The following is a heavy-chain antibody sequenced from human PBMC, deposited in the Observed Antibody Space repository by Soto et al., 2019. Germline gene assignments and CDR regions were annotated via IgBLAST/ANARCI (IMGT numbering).Heavy chain of an antibody. CDR3: AREYTAWPLAYGLDV. CDR2: ISSRSDI. V-gene: IGHV3-21*01. Sequence: GGSLRLSCVGSGFTFSTYSINWVRQAPGKGLEWVSSISSRSDIYYADSVKGRFTISRDNAKNSVSLQMNSLRAEDTAVYYCAREYTAWPLAYGLDVWGQGATVTVSS. J-gene: IGHJ6*02. D-gene: IGHD2-2*02. CDR1: GFTFSTYS.